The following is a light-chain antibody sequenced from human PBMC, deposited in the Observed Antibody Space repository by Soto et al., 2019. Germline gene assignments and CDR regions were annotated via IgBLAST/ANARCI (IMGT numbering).Light chain of an antibody. Sequence: AIRMTQSPSSFSASTGDRVTITCRASQGISSYLAWYQQKPGKAPKLLIYAASTLQSGVPSRFTGSGSGTAFSLSICCLQSEDFATYYCRQYYSYSDSTFGTGTKVDIK. CDR3: RQYYSYSDST. CDR1: QGISSY. CDR2: AAS. J-gene: IGKJ3*01. V-gene: IGKV1-8*01.